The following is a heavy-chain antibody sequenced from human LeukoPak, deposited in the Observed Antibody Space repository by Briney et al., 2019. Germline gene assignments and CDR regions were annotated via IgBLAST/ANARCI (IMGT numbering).Heavy chain of an antibody. CDR3: ARGLMGPQNFWSGYWGIGWFDP. CDR1: GYTFTSYD. D-gene: IGHD3-3*01. J-gene: IGHJ5*02. CDR2: MNPNSGNT. V-gene: IGHV1-8*01. Sequence: ASVKVSCKASGYTFTSYDINWVRQATGQGLEWMGWMNPNSGNTGYAQKFQGRVTMTRNTSISTAYMELSSLRSEDTAVYYCARGLMGPQNFWSGYWGIGWFDPWGQGTLVTVSS.